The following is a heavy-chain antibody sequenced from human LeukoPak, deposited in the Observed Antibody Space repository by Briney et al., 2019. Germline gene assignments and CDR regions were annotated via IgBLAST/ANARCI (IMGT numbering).Heavy chain of an antibody. J-gene: IGHJ3*02. CDR3: AKDIGATDYTPEAFDI. Sequence: GGSLRLSCTVSGFTVSSNSMSWVRQAPGKGLEWVSFIYSDNTHYSDSVKGRFTISRDNSKNTLYLQMNSLRAEDTALYYCAKDIGATDYTPEAFDIWGQGTMVTVSS. CDR1: GFTVSSNS. D-gene: IGHD4-11*01. V-gene: IGHV3-53*05. CDR2: IYSDNT.